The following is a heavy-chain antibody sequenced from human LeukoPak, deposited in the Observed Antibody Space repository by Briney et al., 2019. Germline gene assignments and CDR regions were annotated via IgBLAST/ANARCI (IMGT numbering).Heavy chain of an antibody. CDR1: GGSISSYH. J-gene: IGHJ4*02. V-gene: IGHV4-39*07. D-gene: IGHD2-21*01. Sequence: SETLSLTCTVSGGSISSYHWGWIRQPPGKGLEWIGSIDYSGSTYYNPSLKSRVTISVDTSKNQFSLKLSSVTAADTAVYYCARDQIVQLEFDYWGQGTLVTVSS. CDR2: IDYSGST. CDR3: ARDQIVQLEFDY.